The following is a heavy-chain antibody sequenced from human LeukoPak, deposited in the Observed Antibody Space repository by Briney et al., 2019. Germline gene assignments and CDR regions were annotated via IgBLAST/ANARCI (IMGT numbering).Heavy chain of an antibody. J-gene: IGHJ6*02. Sequence: GGSLRLSCAASGFTFSSYSMNWVRQAPGKGLEWVSSISSSSSYIYYADSVKGRFTISRDNAKNSLYLQMNSLRAEDTAVYYCARDGIVVVPPGRYYCYGMDVWGQGTTVTVSS. CDR1: GFTFSSYS. V-gene: IGHV3-21*01. D-gene: IGHD2-2*01. CDR2: ISSSSSYI. CDR3: ARDGIVVVPPGRYYCYGMDV.